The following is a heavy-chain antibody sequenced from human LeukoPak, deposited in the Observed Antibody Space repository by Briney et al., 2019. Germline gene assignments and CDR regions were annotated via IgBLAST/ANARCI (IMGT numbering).Heavy chain of an antibody. CDR2: IIPIFGTA. Sequence: SVKVSCKASGGTFSSYAISWVRQAPGQGLEWMGGIIPIFGTANYAQKFQGRVTITADKSTSTAYMELSSLRSEDTAVYYCARDWGTYYYDSSGYRDTRGGVYWGQGTLVTVSS. V-gene: IGHV1-69*06. J-gene: IGHJ4*02. CDR3: ARDWGTYYYDSSGYRDTRGGVY. D-gene: IGHD3-22*01. CDR1: GGTFSSYA.